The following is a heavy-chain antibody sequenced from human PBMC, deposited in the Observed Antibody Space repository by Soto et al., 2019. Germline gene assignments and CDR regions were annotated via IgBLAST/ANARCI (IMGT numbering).Heavy chain of an antibody. V-gene: IGHV4-34*01. J-gene: IGHJ6*02. D-gene: IGHD6-6*01. CDR1: GVSFSGYY. Sequence: SETLSLTCAVYGVSFSGYYWSWIRQPPGKGLEWIGEINHSGSTNYNPSLKRRGTISVDTSKNQFSLKLSSVTAADTAVYYCARVNGRYSSSSQSYYYYYGMDVWGQGTTVTVSS. CDR3: ARVNGRYSSSSQSYYYYYGMDV. CDR2: INHSGST.